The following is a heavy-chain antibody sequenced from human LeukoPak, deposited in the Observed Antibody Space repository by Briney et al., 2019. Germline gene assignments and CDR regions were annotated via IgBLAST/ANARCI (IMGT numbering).Heavy chain of an antibody. V-gene: IGHV3-21*01. D-gene: IGHD4-23*01. J-gene: IGHJ4*02. Sequence: GGSLRLSCAASGFTFSSYSMNWVPQAPGRGLEWVSSISSSSSYIYYADSVKGRFTISRDNAKNSLYLQMNSLRAEDTAVYYCARDGPTVVTPAYWGQGTLVTVSS. CDR1: GFTFSSYS. CDR3: ARDGPTVVTPAY. CDR2: ISSSSSYI.